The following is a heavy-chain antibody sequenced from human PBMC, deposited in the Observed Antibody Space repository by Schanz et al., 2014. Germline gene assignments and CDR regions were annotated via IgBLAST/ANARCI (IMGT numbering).Heavy chain of an antibody. Sequence: EVQLVESGGGLVKPGGSLRLSCEASEFTFSSYKMNWVRQAPGKGLEWVSAISGSGGSTYYADSVKGRFTISRDNAKNSLYLQMNSLRAEDTAVYYCAREQIMAAAGLVDYWGQGTLVTVSS. D-gene: IGHD6-13*01. CDR1: EFTFSSYK. CDR3: AREQIMAAAGLVDY. J-gene: IGHJ4*02. V-gene: IGHV3-21*04. CDR2: ISGSGGST.